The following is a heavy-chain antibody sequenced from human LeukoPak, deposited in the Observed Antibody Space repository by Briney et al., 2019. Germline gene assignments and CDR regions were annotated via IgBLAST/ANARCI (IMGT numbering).Heavy chain of an antibody. V-gene: IGHV4-4*07. CDR2: IYSSGTT. D-gene: IGHD5-12*01. Sequence: SETLSLTRMVSGGSISNYYWSWIRQPAGKGLEWIGRIYSSGTTIYNPSLKSRVTMSVDTSKNQFSLKLSSVTAADTAVYFCASGSSGYDPWGQGTPVTVSS. CDR3: ASGSSGYDP. J-gene: IGHJ5*02. CDR1: GGSISNYY.